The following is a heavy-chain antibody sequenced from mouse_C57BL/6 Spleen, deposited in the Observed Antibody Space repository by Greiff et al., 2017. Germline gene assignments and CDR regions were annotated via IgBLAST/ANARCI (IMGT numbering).Heavy chain of an antibody. D-gene: IGHD1-1*01. Sequence: EVKLQESGGGLVKPGGSLKLSCAASGFTFSDYGMHWVRQAPEKGLEWVAYISSGSSTIYYADTVKGRFTISRDNAKNTLFLQMTSLRSEDTAMYYCARAHHYYGSSYAMDYWGQGTSVTVSS. CDR2: ISSGSSTI. V-gene: IGHV5-17*01. CDR3: ARAHHYYGSSYAMDY. J-gene: IGHJ4*01. CDR1: GFTFSDYG.